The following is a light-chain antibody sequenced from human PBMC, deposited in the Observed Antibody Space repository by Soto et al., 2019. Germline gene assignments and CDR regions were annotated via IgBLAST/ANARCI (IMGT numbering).Light chain of an antibody. CDR1: QSVGTN. J-gene: IGKJ4*01. V-gene: IGKV3-15*01. Sequence: EIVLTQSPATLSVSPGERATLSCRASQSVGTNFAWYQQTPGQAPRLLIFATSTRATGVPARFSGSGSGTEFTLTISSLQSEDLAVYYCQQYGDWPLTFGGGAKVEIE. CDR2: ATS. CDR3: QQYGDWPLT.